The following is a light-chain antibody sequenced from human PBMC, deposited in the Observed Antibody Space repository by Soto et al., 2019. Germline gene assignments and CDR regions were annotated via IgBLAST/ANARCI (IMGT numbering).Light chain of an antibody. CDR3: SLYTSSDTPYV. CDR1: SSDVGAYDY. J-gene: IGLJ1*01. Sequence: QSALTQPASVSGSPGRSITIPCTGTSSDVGAYDYVSWFQQLPDKAPKLIISVVSNRPSGVSNRFSGSKSGNTASLTISGLQAEDEADYYCSLYTSSDTPYVFGTGTKLTVL. V-gene: IGLV2-14*01. CDR2: VVS.